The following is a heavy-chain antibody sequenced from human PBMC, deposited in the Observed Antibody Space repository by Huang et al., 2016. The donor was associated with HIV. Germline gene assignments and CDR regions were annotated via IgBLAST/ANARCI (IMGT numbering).Heavy chain of an antibody. CDR1: GYTFTNYD. CDR2: MNPNMGDT. V-gene: IGHV1-8*01. Sequence: QVQLVQSGAEVKKPGASVKVSCKASGYTFTNYDINWVRQGTGQGLEWMGWMNPNMGDTGFAQKFQGRVTMTRNTSISTAYMELSSLRSEDTAVYYCARGGLLWFGELSTWGQGTLVTVSS. J-gene: IGHJ5*02. CDR3: ARGGLLWFGELST. D-gene: IGHD3-10*01.